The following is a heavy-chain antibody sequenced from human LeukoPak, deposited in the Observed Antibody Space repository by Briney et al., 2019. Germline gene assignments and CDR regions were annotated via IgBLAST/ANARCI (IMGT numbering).Heavy chain of an antibody. D-gene: IGHD5-18*01. CDR3: ARRGYSYGYDYYFDY. J-gene: IGHJ4*02. Sequence: GEALQISCKGSGYSFTSYWIGWVRRMPGKGLEWMGIIYPGDSDTRYSPSFQGQVTISADKSISTAYLQWSSLKASDTAMYYCARRGYSYGYDYYFDYWGQGTLVTVSS. CDR2: IYPGDSDT. CDR1: GYSFTSYW. V-gene: IGHV5-51*01.